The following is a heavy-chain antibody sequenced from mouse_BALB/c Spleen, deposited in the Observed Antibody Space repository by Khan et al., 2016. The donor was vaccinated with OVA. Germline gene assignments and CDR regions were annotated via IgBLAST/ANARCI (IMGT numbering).Heavy chain of an antibody. CDR1: GYTFTDFT. V-gene: IGHV1S137*01. CDR2: ISPYYGDV. CDR3: TRGGGGSRFAY. Sequence: QVQLKQSGAELVRPGVSVKISCKGSGYTFTDFTMHWVKQSHAKSLEWIGVISPYYGDVTYNQKFKGKATMTVDKSSSTAYMELARLTSEDSAIYYSTRGGGGSRFAYGGQGTLVTVSA. J-gene: IGHJ3*01.